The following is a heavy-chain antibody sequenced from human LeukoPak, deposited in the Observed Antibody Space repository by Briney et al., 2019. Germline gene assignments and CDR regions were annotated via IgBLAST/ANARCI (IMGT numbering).Heavy chain of an antibody. CDR3: ARDAGANAY. D-gene: IGHD4/OR15-4a*01. CDR2: IHYSRST. J-gene: IGHJ4*02. CDR1: GVSINTDY. Sequence: SETLSLTCTVSGVSINTDYWSWVRQFPGKGLEWIGYIHYSRSTTYNPSLERRFTISVDTSKNQFSLKLTSVTSADTAVDFWARDAGANAYWGQGALVTVSS. V-gene: IGHV4-59*01.